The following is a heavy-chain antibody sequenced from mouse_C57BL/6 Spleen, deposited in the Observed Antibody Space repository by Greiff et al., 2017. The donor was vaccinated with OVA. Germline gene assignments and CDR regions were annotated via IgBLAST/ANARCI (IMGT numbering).Heavy chain of an antibody. J-gene: IGHJ2*01. CDR3: ARVMADYFDY. Sequence: EVQRVESGPGLVKPSQSLSLTCSVTGYSITSGYYWNWIRQFPGNKLEWMGYISYDGSNNYNPSLKNRISITRDTSKNQFFLKLNSVTTEDTATYYCARVMADYFDYWGQGTTLTVSS. V-gene: IGHV3-6*01. CDR1: GYSITSGYY. CDR2: ISYDGSN.